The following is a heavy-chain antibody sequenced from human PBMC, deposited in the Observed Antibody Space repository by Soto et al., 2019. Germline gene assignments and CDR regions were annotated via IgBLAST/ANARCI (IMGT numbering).Heavy chain of an antibody. CDR1: GYTFYGYH. D-gene: IGHD4-17*01. Sequence: QVQLVQSGAELKKPGASVRVSCQASGYTFYGYHVFWVRQAPGQGLEWVGWINPDSGDTSYAPKCQGRVTMTSDTSISTAYMELSSLRSDDTAVYYCATRLPGDFWGQGTLVTVSS. J-gene: IGHJ4*02. CDR3: ATRLPGDF. CDR2: INPDSGDT. V-gene: IGHV1-2*02.